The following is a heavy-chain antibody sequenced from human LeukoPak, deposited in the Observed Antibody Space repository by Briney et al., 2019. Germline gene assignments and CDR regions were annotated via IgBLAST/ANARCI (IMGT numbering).Heavy chain of an antibody. CDR2: ISSSSSYI. D-gene: IGHD5-18*01. V-gene: IGHV3-21*01. CDR3: ARDTEYSYGYGDFDY. Sequence: GGSLRPSCAASGFTFSSYSMNCVRQAPGKGLEWVSSISSSSSYIYYADSVKGRFTISRYNPKNSLYLQMNSLRAEDTAVYYCARDTEYSYGYGDFDYWGQGTLVTVSS. J-gene: IGHJ4*02. CDR1: GFTFSSYS.